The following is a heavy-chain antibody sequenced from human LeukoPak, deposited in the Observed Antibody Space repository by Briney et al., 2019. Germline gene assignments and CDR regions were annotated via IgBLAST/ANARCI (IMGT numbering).Heavy chain of an antibody. V-gene: IGHV5-51*01. CDR3: ARQDGDGLYYFDY. CDR2: IFPGDSDT. D-gene: IGHD5-24*01. CDR1: GYSFSIYW. J-gene: IGHJ4*02. Sequence: GESLKISCKGSGYSFSIYWIGRVRQMPGKGLEWMGIIFPGDSDTRYSPSFQGQVTISADMSINTAYLQWSSLKASDTAMYYCARQDGDGLYYFDYWGQGTLVTVSS.